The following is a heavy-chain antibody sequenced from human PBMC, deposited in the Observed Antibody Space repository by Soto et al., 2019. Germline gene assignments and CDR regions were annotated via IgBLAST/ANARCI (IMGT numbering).Heavy chain of an antibody. CDR1: GFTFSSYA. CDR3: AKGGDRYTTTWYDN. CDR2: VSGSGATT. Sequence: GGSLRLSCTASGFTFSSYAMSWVRQAPGKGLEWVSVVSGSGATTSYADSVKGRFTISRDNSKNTLFLQVNSLRAEDTAVYWCAKGGDRYTTTWYDNWGQGSLVTVSS. D-gene: IGHD3-16*02. J-gene: IGHJ5*02. V-gene: IGHV3-23*01.